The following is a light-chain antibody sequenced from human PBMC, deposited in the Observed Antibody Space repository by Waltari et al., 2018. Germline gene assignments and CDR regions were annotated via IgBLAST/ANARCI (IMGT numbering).Light chain of an antibody. CDR1: SGHSSYI. Sequence: QPVLTQSSSASASLGSSVKLTCTLRSGHSSYIIAWHQQQPGKAPRYLMKLEGSGSYNKGSGVPDRFSGSSSGADRYLTISNVQSEDEADYYCETWDSNTRVFGGGTKLTVL. CDR2: LEGSGSY. J-gene: IGLJ3*02. V-gene: IGLV4-60*03. CDR3: ETWDSNTRV.